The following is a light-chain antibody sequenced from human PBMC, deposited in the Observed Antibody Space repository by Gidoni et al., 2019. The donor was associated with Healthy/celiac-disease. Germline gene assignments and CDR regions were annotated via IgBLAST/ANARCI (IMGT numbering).Light chain of an antibody. CDR3: QQYNSYPLT. Sequence: DIQMTQSPSTLSASVGDRVTITCRASQSISNWLAWYQQKRGKAPKLLIYKASSLESGVPSRFSGSGSGTEFTPTISSLQPDDFATYYCQQYNSYPLTFGGGTKVEIK. CDR1: QSISNW. V-gene: IGKV1-5*03. CDR2: KAS. J-gene: IGKJ4*01.